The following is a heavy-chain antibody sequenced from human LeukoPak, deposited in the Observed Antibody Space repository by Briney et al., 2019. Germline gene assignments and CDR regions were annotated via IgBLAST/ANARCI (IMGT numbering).Heavy chain of an antibody. CDR2: ISYDGSNK. V-gene: IGHV3-30-3*01. CDR3: ARGRGYPGCHRDFDY. Sequence: PGRSLRLSCAASGFTFSSYAMHWVRQAPGKGLEWVAVISYDGSNKYYADSVKGRFTISRDNSKNTLYLQMNSLRAEDTAVYYCARGRGYPGCHRDFDYWGQGTLVTVSS. CDR1: GFTFSSYA. J-gene: IGHJ4*02. D-gene: IGHD3-22*01.